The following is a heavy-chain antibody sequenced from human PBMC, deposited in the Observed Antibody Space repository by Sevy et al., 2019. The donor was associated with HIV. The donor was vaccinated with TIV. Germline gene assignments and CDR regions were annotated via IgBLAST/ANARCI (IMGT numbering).Heavy chain of an antibody. CDR1: GFVFSSYA. D-gene: IGHD3-3*01. CDR3: ARPRFLEWLSSAAFDI. Sequence: GGSLRLTCTASGFVFSSYAMHWVRRAPGKGLEWVAFLAYDGSNKNYADSVKGRFTLSRDNSKNTLYLQMNSLGAEDTAVYYCARPRFLEWLSSAAFDIWGQGTMVTVSS. V-gene: IGHV3-30*04. J-gene: IGHJ3*02. CDR2: LAYDGSNK.